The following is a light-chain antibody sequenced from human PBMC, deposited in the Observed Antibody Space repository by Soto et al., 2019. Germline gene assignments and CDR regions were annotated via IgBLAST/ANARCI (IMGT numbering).Light chain of an antibody. J-gene: IGKJ1*01. CDR2: GAS. CDR1: QSVSST. Sequence: EIVMTQAPATLSVSPGERATLSCRASQSVSSTLAWYQQRPGQAPRLVIYGASTRATGIPARFSGSGSGTEFTLTISSLQSEDFAVYYCQKYNNWPWTFGQGTKVEIK. V-gene: IGKV3-15*01. CDR3: QKYNNWPWT.